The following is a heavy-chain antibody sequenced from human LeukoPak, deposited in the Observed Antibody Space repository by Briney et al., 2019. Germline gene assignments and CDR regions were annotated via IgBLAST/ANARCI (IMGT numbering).Heavy chain of an antibody. V-gene: IGHV4-59*02. D-gene: IGHD6-19*01. Sequence: SETLSLTCTVSGDSVSNYYWTWIRQPPGKGLEWVGYIYYSGSTNYNPSLKSRFTISVDTSKNQFSLKLSSVTAADTAVYYCARAIRSSGWYDYWGQGTLVTVSS. CDR2: IYYSGST. CDR3: ARAIRSSGWYDY. CDR1: GDSVSNYY. J-gene: IGHJ4*02.